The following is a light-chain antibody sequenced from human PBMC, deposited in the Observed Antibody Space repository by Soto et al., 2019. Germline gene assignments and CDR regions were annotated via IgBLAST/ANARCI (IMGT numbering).Light chain of an antibody. CDR1: QSVSSN. CDR3: QQYNNWPPYT. V-gene: IGKV3-15*01. J-gene: IGKJ2*01. Sequence: EIVMTQSPATLSVSQGERATLSCRASQSVSSNLAWDQQKPGQAPRLLIYAASNRATGIPARFSGSGSGTEFTLTISSLQSEDFALYYCQQYNNWPPYTFGQGTQLEIK. CDR2: AAS.